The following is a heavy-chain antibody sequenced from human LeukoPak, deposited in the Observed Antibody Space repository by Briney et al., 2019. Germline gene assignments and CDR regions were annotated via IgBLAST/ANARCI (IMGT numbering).Heavy chain of an antibody. CDR3: AREVPWVWNFDL. D-gene: IGHD1-26*01. J-gene: IGHJ2*01. CDR1: GGSISSGDYY. Sequence: SETLSLTCTVSGGSISSGDYYWSWIRQPPGTGLEWIGYIYYSGSTYYNPSLKSRVTISVDTSKNQFSLKLDSVTAADTAVYYCAREVPWVWNFDLWGRGTLVTVSS. CDR2: IYYSGST. V-gene: IGHV4-30-4*01.